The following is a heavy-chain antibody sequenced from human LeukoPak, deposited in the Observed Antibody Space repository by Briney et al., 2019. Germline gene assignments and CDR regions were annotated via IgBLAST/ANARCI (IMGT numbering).Heavy chain of an antibody. CDR3: ARYPIAVVASHKFDY. CDR1: GYTFTSYA. J-gene: IGHJ4*02. CDR2: INAGNGNT. Sequence: GASVKVSCKASGYTFTSYATHWVRQDPGQRLEWMGWINAGNGNTKYSQKFQGRVTITRDTSASTAYMELSSLRSEDTAVYYCARYPIAVVASHKFDYWGQGTLVTVSS. V-gene: IGHV1-3*01. D-gene: IGHD6-19*01.